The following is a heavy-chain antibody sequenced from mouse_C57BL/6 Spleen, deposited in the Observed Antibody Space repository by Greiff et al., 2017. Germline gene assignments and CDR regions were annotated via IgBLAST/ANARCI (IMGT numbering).Heavy chain of an antibody. Sequence: VKLMESGPGLVQPSQSLSITCTVSGFSLTSYGVHWVRQSPGKGLEWLGVIWRGGSTDYNAAFMSKLSITKDNSKSQVFFKMNSLQADDTAIYYCAKTDSNFYAMDYWGQGTSVTVSA. CDR3: AKTDSNFYAMDY. CDR2: IWRGGST. V-gene: IGHV2-5*01. CDR1: GFSLTSYG. J-gene: IGHJ4*01. D-gene: IGHD2-5*01.